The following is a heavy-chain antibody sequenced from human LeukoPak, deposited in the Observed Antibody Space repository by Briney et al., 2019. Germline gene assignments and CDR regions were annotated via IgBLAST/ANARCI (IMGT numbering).Heavy chain of an antibody. CDR1: GYSFSIYG. CDR3: ARCGTAVTTHFSH. Sequence: ASVQVSCKASGYSFSIYGITWARQAPGQGLEYLGWISASDGTTNYAQKVQDRVTMTTDTSTSTAYLELRSLRSEDTAVYYCARCGTAVTTHFSHWGQGTLVTVSS. V-gene: IGHV1-18*01. D-gene: IGHD4-17*01. J-gene: IGHJ4*02. CDR2: ISASDGTT.